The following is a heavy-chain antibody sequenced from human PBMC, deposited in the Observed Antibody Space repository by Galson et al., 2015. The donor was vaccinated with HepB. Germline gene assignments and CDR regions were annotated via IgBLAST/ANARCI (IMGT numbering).Heavy chain of an antibody. CDR2: ISSNGGST. D-gene: IGHD3-10*01. Sequence: SLRLSCAASGFTFSSYAMHWVRQAPGKGLEYVSAISSNGGSTYYADSVKGRFTISRDNSKNTLYLQMSSLRAEDTAVYYCVKDFLECYYGSGSCLDYWGQGTLVTVSS. CDR1: GFTFSSYA. CDR3: VKDFLECYYGSGSCLDY. V-gene: IGHV3-64D*06. J-gene: IGHJ4*02.